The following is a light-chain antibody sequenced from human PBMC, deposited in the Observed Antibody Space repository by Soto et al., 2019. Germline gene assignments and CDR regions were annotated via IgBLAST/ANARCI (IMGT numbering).Light chain of an antibody. V-gene: IGKV3D-20*02. J-gene: IGKJ5*01. Sequence: IVLTQSPGTLSLSPGERATLSCRASQSVSSSYLAWYQQKPGQAPRLLIYGASGRATGIPDRFSGSGSGTDFTLTISSLEPEDFAVYYCQQRSNWLITFGQGTRLEIK. CDR3: QQRSNWLIT. CDR1: QSVSSSY. CDR2: GAS.